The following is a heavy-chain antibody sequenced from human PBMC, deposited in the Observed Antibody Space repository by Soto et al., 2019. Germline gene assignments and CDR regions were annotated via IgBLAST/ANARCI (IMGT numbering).Heavy chain of an antibody. CDR3: ARDKITGLCDY. CDR2: INHSGST. J-gene: IGHJ4*02. CDR1: GGSFSGYY. D-gene: IGHD2-8*02. V-gene: IGHV4-34*01. Sequence: SETLSLTCAVYGGSFSGYYWTWIRQPPGTGLEWIGEINHSGSTNYNPSLKSRVTISVDTSKNQFSLKLTSVTAADTAVYYCARDKITGLCDYWGQGTLGTVS.